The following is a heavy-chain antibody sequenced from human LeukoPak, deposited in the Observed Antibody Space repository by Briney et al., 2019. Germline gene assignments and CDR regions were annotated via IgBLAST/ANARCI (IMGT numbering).Heavy chain of an antibody. Sequence: GGSLRLSCAASGFTFSSYAMHWVRQAPGKGLEWVVVISYDGSNKYYADSVKGRFTISRDNAKSSLYLQMNSLRAEDTAIYYCATRSGNDYWGQGTLVTVSS. CDR3: ATRSGNDY. CDR1: GFTFSSYA. J-gene: IGHJ4*02. D-gene: IGHD3-3*01. CDR2: ISYDGSNK. V-gene: IGHV3-30*04.